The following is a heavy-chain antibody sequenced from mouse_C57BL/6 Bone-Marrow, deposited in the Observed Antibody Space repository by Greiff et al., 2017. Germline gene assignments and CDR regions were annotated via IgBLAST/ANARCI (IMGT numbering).Heavy chain of an antibody. J-gene: IGHJ3*01. CDR1: GFTFSSYG. V-gene: IGHV5-6*02. CDR2: ISSGGSYT. CDR3: ARRGRGAWFAY. Sequence: EVKLVESGGDLVKPGGSLKLSCAASGFTFSSYGMSWVRQTPDKRLAWVATISSGGSYTYYPDSVKGRFTISRDNAKNPLYLQMSSLKSEDTAMYYCARRGRGAWFAYWGQGTLVTVSA.